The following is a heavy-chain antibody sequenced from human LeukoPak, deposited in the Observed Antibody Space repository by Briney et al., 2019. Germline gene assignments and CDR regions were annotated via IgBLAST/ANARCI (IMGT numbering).Heavy chain of an antibody. D-gene: IGHD6-19*01. J-gene: IGHJ4*02. CDR3: ATPQIPGIAVAAPLDY. Sequence: SGGSLRLSCLASGFSFSSYAMHWVRQAPGKGLEWVAVISYDGSNKYYADSVKGRFTISRDNSKNTLYLQMNSLRAEDTAVYYCATPQIPGIAVAAPLDYWGQGTLVTVSS. V-gene: IGHV3-30*04. CDR2: ISYDGSNK. CDR1: GFSFSSYA.